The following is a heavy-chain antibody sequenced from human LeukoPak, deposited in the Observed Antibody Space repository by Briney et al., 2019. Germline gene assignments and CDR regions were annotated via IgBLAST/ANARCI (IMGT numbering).Heavy chain of an antibody. CDR3: AKNTKPTLVTPDF. D-gene: IGHD4-23*01. CDR1: GFSFSGYG. V-gene: IGHV3-30*18. Sequence: PGGSLRLSCTASGFSFSGYGMHWVRQAPGKGLEWVAVIPYDGSNTYYADSVKGRFTISRDNSKNTLYLQMNSLRAEDSAVYYCAKNTKPTLVTPDFWGQGTLVTVYS. CDR2: IPYDGSNT. J-gene: IGHJ4*02.